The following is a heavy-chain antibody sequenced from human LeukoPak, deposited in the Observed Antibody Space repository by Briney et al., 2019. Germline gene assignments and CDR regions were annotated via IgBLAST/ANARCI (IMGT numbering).Heavy chain of an antibody. CDR1: GFTFSSYS. CDR2: ISSSSSYI. D-gene: IGHD2-2*01. Sequence: GGSLRLSCAASGFTFSSYSMNWVRQAPGKGLEWVSSISSSSSYIYYADSVKGRFTISRDNAKNSLYLQMNSLRAEDTAVYYCARDKIQEYQLLSPFDYRGQGTLVTVSS. V-gene: IGHV3-21*01. J-gene: IGHJ4*02. CDR3: ARDKIQEYQLLSPFDY.